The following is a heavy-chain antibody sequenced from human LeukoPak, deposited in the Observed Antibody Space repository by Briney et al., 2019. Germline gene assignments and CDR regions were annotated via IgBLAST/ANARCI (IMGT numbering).Heavy chain of an antibody. V-gene: IGHV3-23*01. CDR2: ISDSGGRT. D-gene: IGHD6-13*01. CDR1: GFTFSSFS. CDR3: AKRVVAAGPRGFDY. J-gene: IGHJ4*02. Sequence: PGGSLRLSCAASGFTFSSFSLYWVRQAPGKGLEWVSSISDSGGRTYYADSVKGRFTISRDNSKNTLYLQMNSLSAEDTAVYYCAKRVVAAGPRGFDYWGQGTLVTVSS.